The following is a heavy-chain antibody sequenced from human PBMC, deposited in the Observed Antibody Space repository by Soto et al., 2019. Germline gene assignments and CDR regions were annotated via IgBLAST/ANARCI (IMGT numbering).Heavy chain of an antibody. CDR2: ISAYNGNT. D-gene: IGHD2-15*01. J-gene: IGHJ3*02. CDR1: GYTFTSYG. V-gene: IGHV1-18*01. Sequence: ASVKVSCKASGYTFTSYGISWVRQAPGQGLEWMGWISAYNGNTNYAQKLQGRVTMTTDTSTSTAYMELRSLRSDDTAVYYCARPATPSTRDDAFDIWGQGTMVTVSS. CDR3: ARPATPSTRDDAFDI.